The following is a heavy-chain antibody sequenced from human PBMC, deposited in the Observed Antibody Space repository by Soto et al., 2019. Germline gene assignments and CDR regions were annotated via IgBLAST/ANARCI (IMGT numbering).Heavy chain of an antibody. V-gene: IGHV4-30-4*01. CDR3: ARGRYCLTGRCFPNWFDS. Sequence: SETLSLTCSVSGDSISNLDYFWAWIRQPPGQALEYIGYIYKSATTYYNPSFESRVAISVDTSKNQFSLNVTSVTAADTAVYFCARGRYCLTGRCFPNWFDSWGQGALVTVSS. J-gene: IGHJ5*01. CDR1: GDSISNLDYF. D-gene: IGHD7-27*01. CDR2: IYKSATT.